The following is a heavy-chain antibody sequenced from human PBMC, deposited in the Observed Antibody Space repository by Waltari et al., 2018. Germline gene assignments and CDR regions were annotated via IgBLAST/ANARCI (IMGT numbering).Heavy chain of an antibody. D-gene: IGHD3-16*01. CDR2: INPNSGGT. V-gene: IGHV1-2*02. CDR1: GYTFTAYY. J-gene: IGHJ4*02. CDR3: ARVPRRFGEFTPMNYFDY. Sequence: QVQLVQSGAEVKKPGASVKVSCKASGYTFTAYYLHWVRPAPGQGLEWMGWINPNSGGTNYAQKFQGRVTMTRETSIITAYMELSRLRSDDTAVYYCARVPRRFGEFTPMNYFDYWGQGTLVTVSS.